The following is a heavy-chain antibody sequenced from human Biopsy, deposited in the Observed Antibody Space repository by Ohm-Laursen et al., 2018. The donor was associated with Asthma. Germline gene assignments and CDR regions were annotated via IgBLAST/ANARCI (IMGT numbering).Heavy chain of an antibody. Sequence: SLRLSCTASGFAFGSYGLHWVRQAPGKGLEWVSLIYSGDNTYCADSVKGRFTISRDHSKLYLQMNNLRAEDTAVYHCARISRLGYNSLDYGMDVWGQGTTVTVSS. CDR1: GFAFGSYG. D-gene: IGHD5-24*01. CDR2: IYSGDNT. V-gene: IGHV3-NL1*01. CDR3: ARISRLGYNSLDYGMDV. J-gene: IGHJ6*02.